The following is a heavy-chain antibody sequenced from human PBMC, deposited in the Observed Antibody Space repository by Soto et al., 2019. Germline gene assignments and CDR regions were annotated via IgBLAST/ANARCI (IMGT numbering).Heavy chain of an antibody. V-gene: IGHV4-59*01. CDR3: ARTQFFYDSGGYEGRFDP. CDR2: IYYSGDT. Sequence: SETLSLTCPVSGVSLITYYWIWIRPPPGEGLEWIGYIYYSGDTKYSPSLKNRATISVDTSKNQFSLKLSSVTAADTAVYYCARTQFFYDSGGYEGRFDPWGQGTLVTVSS. D-gene: IGHD3-22*01. J-gene: IGHJ5*02. CDR1: GVSLITYY.